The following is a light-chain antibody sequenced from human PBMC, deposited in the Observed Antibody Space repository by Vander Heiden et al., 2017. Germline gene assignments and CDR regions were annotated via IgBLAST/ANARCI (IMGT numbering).Light chain of an antibody. CDR2: KDS. Sequence: SSALPPPPPVSVSPGQTARITCSGDALQKQYAYWYQQKPGQAPVLVIYKDSERPSGIPERFSGSSSGTTVTLTISGVQAEDEADYYCQSADSSGTYPVFGGGTKLTVL. V-gene: IGLV3-25*03. CDR3: QSADSSGTYPV. CDR1: ALQKQY. J-gene: IGLJ2*01.